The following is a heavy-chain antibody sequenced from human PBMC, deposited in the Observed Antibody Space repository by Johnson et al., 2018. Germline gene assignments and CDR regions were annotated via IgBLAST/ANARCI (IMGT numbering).Heavy chain of an antibody. Sequence: VQLVQSGGGLVKPGGSLRLSCAASGFTFSSYSMNWVRQAPGKGLEWVSSISSSSSYIYEADSVKGRFTISRDNAKNSLYMQMNSLRAEDTAVYYCATLAAFDIWGTGTMVTVSS. CDR3: ATLAAFDI. V-gene: IGHV3-21*01. CDR1: GFTFSSYS. CDR2: ISSSSSYI. J-gene: IGHJ3*02.